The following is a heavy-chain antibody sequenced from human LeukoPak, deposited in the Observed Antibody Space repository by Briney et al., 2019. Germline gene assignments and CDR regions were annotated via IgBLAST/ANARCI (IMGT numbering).Heavy chain of an antibody. CDR2: LYYSGST. Sequence: SETLSLTCTVSGDSISDYYWSWIRQPPGKGLEWVAYLYYSGSTVYNPSLKSRVTISVDTFKKQIPLKLSSVIAADSAVYYCVRRVRYFGQNDYWGQGTLVTVSS. D-gene: IGHD3-9*01. CDR3: VRRVRYFGQNDY. CDR1: GDSISDYY. J-gene: IGHJ4*02. V-gene: IGHV4-59*08.